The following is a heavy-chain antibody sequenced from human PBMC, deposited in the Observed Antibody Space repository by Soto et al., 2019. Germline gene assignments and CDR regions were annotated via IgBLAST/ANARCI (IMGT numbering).Heavy chain of an antibody. V-gene: IGHV1-69*02. CDR2: IIPILGIA. J-gene: IGHJ4*02. D-gene: IGHD5-12*01. CDR1: GGTFSSYT. Sequence: QVQLVQSGAEVKKPRSSVKVSCKASGGTFSSYTISWVRQAPGQGLEWMGRIIPILGIANYAQKFQGRVTITADKSTSTAYMELSSLRSEDTAVYYCARVHETWLQPIDYWGQGTLVTVSS. CDR3: ARVHETWLQPIDY.